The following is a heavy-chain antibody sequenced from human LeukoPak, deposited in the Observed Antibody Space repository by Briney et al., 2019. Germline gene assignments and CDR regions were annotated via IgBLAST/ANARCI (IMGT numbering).Heavy chain of an antibody. CDR3: ARFGYSSSWYQRAFDI. D-gene: IGHD6-13*01. J-gene: IGHJ3*02. V-gene: IGHV4-59*12. CDR2: IYYSGST. CDR1: GSSISSYY. Sequence: SETLSLTCTVSGSSISSYYWSWIRQPPGKGLEWIGYIYYSGSTNYNPSLKSRVTISVDTSKNQFSLKLSSVTAADTAVYYCARFGYSSSWYQRAFDIWGQGTMVTVSS.